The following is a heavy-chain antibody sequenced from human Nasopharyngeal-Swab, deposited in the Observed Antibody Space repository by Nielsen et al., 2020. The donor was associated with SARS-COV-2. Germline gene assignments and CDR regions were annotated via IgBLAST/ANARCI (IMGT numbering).Heavy chain of an antibody. CDR2: ISGSGGST. CDR3: AKDYHGSSPYDY. Sequence: SCAASGFTFSSYAMSWVRQAPGKGLEWVSAISGSGGSTYYADSVKGRFTISRDNSKNTLYLQMNSLRAEDTAVYYCAKDYHGSSPYDYWGQGTLVTVSS. D-gene: IGHD6-6*01. V-gene: IGHV3-23*01. CDR1: GFTFSSYA. J-gene: IGHJ4*02.